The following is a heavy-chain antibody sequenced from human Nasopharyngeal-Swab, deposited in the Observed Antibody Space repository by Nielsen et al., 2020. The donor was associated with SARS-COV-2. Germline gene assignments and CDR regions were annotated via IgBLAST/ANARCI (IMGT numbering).Heavy chain of an antibody. CDR3: ARDGPEPENWGVLCY. V-gene: IGHV3-74*01. CDR2: IKSDGTIT. J-gene: IGHJ4*02. D-gene: IGHD7-27*01. Sequence: GGSLRLSCAASGLTFTSYWMHWVRRTPGKGLVWVSRIKSDGTITTYADSVKGRFTISRDNAESTLYLQMNSLRAEDTAVYYCARDGPEPENWGVLCYWGQGTLVTVSS. CDR1: GLTFTSYW.